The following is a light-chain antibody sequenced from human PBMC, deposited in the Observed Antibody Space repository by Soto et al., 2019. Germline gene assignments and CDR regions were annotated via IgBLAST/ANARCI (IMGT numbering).Light chain of an antibody. CDR2: GAS. CDR3: QQYGSSPIT. J-gene: IGKJ5*01. Sequence: EIVLTQSPGTLSLSPGERATLSCRASQSVFSSYLAWYLQKPGQAPRLLIYGASRRATGIPDRFSGSGSGTDFTLTISRLEPEDFAVYYCQQYGSSPITFGQGTRLEIK. CDR1: QSVFSSY. V-gene: IGKV3-20*01.